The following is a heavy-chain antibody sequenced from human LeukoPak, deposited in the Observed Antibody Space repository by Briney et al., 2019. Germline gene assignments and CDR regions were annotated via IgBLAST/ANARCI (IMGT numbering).Heavy chain of an antibody. D-gene: IGHD3-22*01. CDR2: INHSGST. J-gene: IGHJ6*02. CDR3: ARGPRYYDSSGYTYYYYGMDV. CDR1: GGSISSSNW. V-gene: IGHV4-4*02. Sequence: SETLSLTCAVSGGSISSSNWWSWVRQPPGKGLEWIGEINHSGSTNYNPSLKSRVTISVDTSKNQFSLKLSSVTAADTAVYYCARGPRYYDSSGYTYYYYGMDVWGQGTTVTVSS.